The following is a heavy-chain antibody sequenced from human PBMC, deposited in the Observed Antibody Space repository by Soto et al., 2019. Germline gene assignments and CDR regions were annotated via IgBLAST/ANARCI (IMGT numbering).Heavy chain of an antibody. J-gene: IGHJ4*02. CDR3: ARGGDPDY. Sequence: EVQLVESGGGLVQPGGSLRLSCVASGFTFNYYWMHWVRQAPGKGLVWVSRIQSDGSSPDYVDSVKGRFTISRDNAKTTLYLQMNNLRADDTAVYDCARGGDPDYWGQGTLVTVSS. CDR2: IQSDGSSP. CDR1: GFTFNYYW. D-gene: IGHD2-21*02. V-gene: IGHV3-74*01.